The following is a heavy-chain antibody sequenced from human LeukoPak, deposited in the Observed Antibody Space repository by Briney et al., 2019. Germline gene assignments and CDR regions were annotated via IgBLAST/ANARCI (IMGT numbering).Heavy chain of an antibody. D-gene: IGHD1-7*01. CDR1: GFLFSTYE. CDR2: ISTSASTI. CDR3: ARTPSNLHYASDH. V-gene: IGHV3-48*03. Sequence: GGSLRLSSAASGFLFSTYEMHWVRHAPGKGLGWVSYISTSASTIYYADSVKGRFTISRDDAKNSLYLQLNSLRAEDTAVYYCARTPSNLHYASDHWGQGTLVTVSS. J-gene: IGHJ4*02.